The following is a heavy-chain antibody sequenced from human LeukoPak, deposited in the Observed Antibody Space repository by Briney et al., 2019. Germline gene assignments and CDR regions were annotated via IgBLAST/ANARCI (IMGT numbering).Heavy chain of an antibody. Sequence: ASVKVSCKASGGTFSSYAISWVRQAPGQGLEWMGGTIPIFGTANYAQKFQGRVTITTDESTSTAYMELSSLRSEDTAVYYCARDQGYSSSWSLDYWGQGTLVTVSS. CDR1: GGTFSSYA. D-gene: IGHD6-13*01. V-gene: IGHV1-69*05. CDR3: ARDQGYSSSWSLDY. J-gene: IGHJ4*02. CDR2: TIPIFGTA.